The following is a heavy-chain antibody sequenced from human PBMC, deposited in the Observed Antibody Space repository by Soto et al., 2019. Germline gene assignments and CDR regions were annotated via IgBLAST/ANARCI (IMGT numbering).Heavy chain of an antibody. CDR3: ARDEGRDGYNLVLNY. Sequence: QVQLVESGGGVVQPGRSLRLSCAASGFTFSSYAMHWVRQAPGKGLEWVAVISYDGSNKYYADSVKGRFTISRDNSKNTLYLQMNSLRAEDTAVYYCARDEGRDGYNLVLNYWGQGTLVTVSS. CDR1: GFTFSSYA. CDR2: ISYDGSNK. V-gene: IGHV3-30-3*01. D-gene: IGHD5-12*01. J-gene: IGHJ4*02.